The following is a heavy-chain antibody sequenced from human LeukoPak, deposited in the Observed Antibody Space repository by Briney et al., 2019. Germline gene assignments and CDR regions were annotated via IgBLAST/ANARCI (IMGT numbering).Heavy chain of an antibody. J-gene: IGHJ5*02. CDR3: AREISSSWYHEENNWFDP. Sequence: PGGSLRLSCAASGFTFSSYGMHWVRQAPGKGLEWVAVIWYDGSNKYYADSVKGRFTISRDNSKNTLYLQMNSLRAEDTAVYYCAREISSSWYHEENNWFDPWGQGTLVTVSS. CDR2: IWYDGSNK. V-gene: IGHV3-33*01. CDR1: GFTFSSYG. D-gene: IGHD6-13*01.